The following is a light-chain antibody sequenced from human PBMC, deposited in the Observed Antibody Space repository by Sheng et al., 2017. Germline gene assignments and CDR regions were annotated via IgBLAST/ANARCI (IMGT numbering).Light chain of an antibody. CDR1: QIGNRS. CDR2: SDA. CDR3: QVWDSHTGHRI. J-gene: IGLJ2*01. Sequence: YVLTQPRSVSVAPGQTARIPCESHQIGNRSLYWYQQKTGQAPTLVIHSDADRPSGISERFSGANSGDTAILTITRAETADDADYYCQVWDSHTGHRIFGGGTTLTVL. V-gene: IGLV3-21*01.